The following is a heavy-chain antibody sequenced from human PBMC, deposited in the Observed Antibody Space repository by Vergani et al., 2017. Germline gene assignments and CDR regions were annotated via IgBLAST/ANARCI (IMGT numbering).Heavy chain of an antibody. Sequence: QVQLVQSGAEVKKPGASVKVSCKASGYTFTSYCISWVRQAPGQGLEWMGRISAYNGNKNYAQKLQGRVTMTTDTSTSTAYMELRSLRSDDTAVYYCARDKPAALGGWFDPWSQGSLVTVSS. J-gene: IGHJ5*02. V-gene: IGHV1-18*01. D-gene: IGHD2-2*01. CDR3: ARDKPAALGGWFDP. CDR2: ISAYNGNK. CDR1: GYTFTSYC.